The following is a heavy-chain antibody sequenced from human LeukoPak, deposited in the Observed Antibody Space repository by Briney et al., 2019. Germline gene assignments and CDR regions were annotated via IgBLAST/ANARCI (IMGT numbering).Heavy chain of an antibody. CDR2: IYYSGST. J-gene: IGHJ4*02. Sequence: PSETLSLTRTVSGGSISSYYWSWIRQPPGKGLEWFGYIYYSGSTNYNPSLKSRVTISVDTSKNQFSLKLSSVTAADTAAYYCARGTLGSSWYYFDYWGQGTLVTVSS. CDR1: GGSISSYY. D-gene: IGHD6-13*01. V-gene: IGHV4-59*01. CDR3: ARGTLGSSWYYFDY.